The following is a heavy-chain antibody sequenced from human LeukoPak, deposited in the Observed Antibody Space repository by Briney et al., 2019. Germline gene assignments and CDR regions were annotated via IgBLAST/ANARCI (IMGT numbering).Heavy chain of an antibody. Sequence: SVKVSCKASGGTFSSYAISWVRQAPGQGLEWMGGIIPIFGTANYAQKFQGRVTITTDESTSTADMELSSLRSEDTAVYYCARGTYYYDSSGSHGPFDYWGQGTLVTVSS. CDR1: GGTFSSYA. J-gene: IGHJ4*02. CDR2: IIPIFGTA. D-gene: IGHD3-22*01. CDR3: ARGTYYYDSSGSHGPFDY. V-gene: IGHV1-69*05.